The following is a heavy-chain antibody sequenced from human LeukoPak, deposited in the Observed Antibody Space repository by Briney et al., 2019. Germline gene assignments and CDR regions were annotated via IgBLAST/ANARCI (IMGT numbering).Heavy chain of an antibody. CDR3: TKDEGSMIVRPFDY. CDR1: GFTFDDYA. Sequence: PGRSLRLFCAASGFTFDDYAMHWVRQAPGKGLEWVSGISWNSGSIVYADSVKGRFTISRDNAKNSLYLQMNSLRTEDTALYYCTKDEGSMIVRPFDYWGQGTLVTVSS. D-gene: IGHD3-22*01. CDR2: ISWNSGSI. V-gene: IGHV3-9*01. J-gene: IGHJ4*02.